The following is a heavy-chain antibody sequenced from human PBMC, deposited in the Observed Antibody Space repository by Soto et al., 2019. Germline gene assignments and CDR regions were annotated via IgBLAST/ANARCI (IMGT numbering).Heavy chain of an antibody. CDR3: AKDIIVGATPFDY. D-gene: IGHD1-26*01. Sequence: EVQLVESGGGLIQPGGSLRLSCAASGFTVSSNYMSWVRQAPGKGLEWVSVISGSGGSTYYADSVKGRFTISRDNSKNTLYLQMNSLRAEDTAVYYCAKDIIVGATPFDYWGQGTLVTVSS. V-gene: IGHV3-23*04. CDR1: GFTVSSNY. CDR2: ISGSGGST. J-gene: IGHJ4*02.